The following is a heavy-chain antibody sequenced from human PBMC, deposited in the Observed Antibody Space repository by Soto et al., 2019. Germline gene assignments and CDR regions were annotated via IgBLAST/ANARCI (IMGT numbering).Heavy chain of an antibody. J-gene: IGHJ4*02. CDR2: ISYDGSNK. D-gene: IGHD6-19*01. CDR3: AKDRYLAVAGTIPMAY. CDR1: GFTFSSYG. Sequence: QVQLVESGGGVVQPGRSLRLSCAASGFTFSSYGMHWVRQAPGKGLEWVAVISYDGSNKYYADSVKGRFTISRDNSKNLLYLQMNSLRAEDTAVYYCAKDRYLAVAGTIPMAYWGQGTLVTVSS. V-gene: IGHV3-30*18.